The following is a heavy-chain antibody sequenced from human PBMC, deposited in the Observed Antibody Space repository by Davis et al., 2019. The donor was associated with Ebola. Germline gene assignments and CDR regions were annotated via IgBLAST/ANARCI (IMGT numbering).Heavy chain of an antibody. CDR1: GLTFSNYT. J-gene: IGHJ4*02. CDR3: AKGGVSMVQGVISFQ. CDR2: ISGSGSYI. V-gene: IGHV3-21*04. Sequence: GESLKISCAASGLTFSNYTMTWVRQAPGKGLEWVSSISGSGSYIYYADSAKGRFTISRDNSKNTLYLQMNSLRAEDTAVYYCAKGGVSMVQGVISFQWGQGTLVTVSS. D-gene: IGHD3-10*01.